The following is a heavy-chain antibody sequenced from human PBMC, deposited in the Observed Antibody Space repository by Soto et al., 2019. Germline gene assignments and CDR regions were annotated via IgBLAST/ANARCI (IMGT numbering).Heavy chain of an antibody. CDR1: GYTFTSYA. CDR3: AAAPVAGDWGGAFEN. D-gene: IGHD6-19*01. V-gene: IGHV1-3*01. Sequence: QVQLVQSGAEVKKPGASVKVSCKASGYTFTSYAMHWVRQAPGQRLEWMGGINAGNGNTKYSQKFQGRVTITRDTSARTAYMELSSLSAEDTAVYYCAAAPVAGDWGGAFENWGQGTVVTVSS. CDR2: INAGNGNT. J-gene: IGHJ3*02.